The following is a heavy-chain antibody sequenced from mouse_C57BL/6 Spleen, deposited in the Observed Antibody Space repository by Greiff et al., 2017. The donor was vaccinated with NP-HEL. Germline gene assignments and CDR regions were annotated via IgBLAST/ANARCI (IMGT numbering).Heavy chain of an antibody. CDR2: ISSGGSYT. Sequence: EVHLVESGGDLVKPGGSLKLSCAASGFTFSSYGMSWVRQTPDKRLEWVATISSGGSYTDYPDSVKGRFTISRDNAKNTLYLQMSSLKSEDTAMYYCARHGGSSYGGYFDVWGTGTTVTVSS. J-gene: IGHJ1*03. CDR1: GFTFSSYG. V-gene: IGHV5-6*01. D-gene: IGHD1-1*01. CDR3: ARHGGSSYGGYFDV.